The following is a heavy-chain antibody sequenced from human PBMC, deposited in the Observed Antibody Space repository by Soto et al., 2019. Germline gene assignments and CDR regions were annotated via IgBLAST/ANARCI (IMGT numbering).Heavy chain of an antibody. V-gene: IGHV1-69*08. D-gene: IGHD2-2*02. CDR3: ARDLRDCSSTSCYRAYWFDP. CDR2: IIPILGIA. J-gene: IGHJ5*02. Sequence: QVQLVQSGAEVKKPGSSVKVSCKASGGTFSSYTISWVRQAPGQGLEWMGRIIPILGIANYAQKLQGRVTITADKSTSTAYMELSSLRSEDTAVYYCARDLRDCSSTSCYRAYWFDPWGQGTLVTVSS. CDR1: GGTFSSYT.